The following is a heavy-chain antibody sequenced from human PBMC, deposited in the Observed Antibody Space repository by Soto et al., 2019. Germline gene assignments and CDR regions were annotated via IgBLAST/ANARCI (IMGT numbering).Heavy chain of an antibody. CDR2: IYYSGST. D-gene: IGHD3-10*01. Sequence: SETLSLTCTVSGGSISSYYWSWIRQPPGKGLEWIGYIYYSGSTNYNPSLKSRVTISVDTSKNQFSLKLSSVTAADTAVYYCARGGSRDSGTYHNRWFDPWGQGTRVTVS. CDR1: GGSISSYY. J-gene: IGHJ5*02. V-gene: IGHV4-59*08. CDR3: ARGGSRDSGTYHNRWFDP.